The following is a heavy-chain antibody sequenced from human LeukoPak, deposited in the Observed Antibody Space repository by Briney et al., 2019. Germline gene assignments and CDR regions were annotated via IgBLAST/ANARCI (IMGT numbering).Heavy chain of an antibody. CDR3: ARKGVGDYYYYGMDV. D-gene: IGHD3-10*01. CDR1: GYTFTSYG. CDR2: ISAYNGNT. Sequence: ASVKVSCKASGYTFTSYGISWVRQAPGQGLEWMGWISAYNGNTNYAQKLKGRVTMTTDTSTSTAYMELRSLRSDDTAVYYCARKGVGDYYYYGMDVWGQGTTVTVSS. J-gene: IGHJ6*02. V-gene: IGHV1-18*01.